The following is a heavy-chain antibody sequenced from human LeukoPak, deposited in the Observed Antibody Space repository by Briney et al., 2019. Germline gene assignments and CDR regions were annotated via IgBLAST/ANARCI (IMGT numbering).Heavy chain of an antibody. CDR1: GFTVSTNY. CDR2: IYSGGST. D-gene: IGHD2-2*01. V-gene: IGHV3-53*01. CDR3: ANHIVVVPAAFDY. J-gene: IGHJ4*02. Sequence: PGGSLRLSCAASGFTVSTNYMTWVRQAPGKGLEWVSVIYSGGSTYYADSVKGRFTISRDNSKNTLYLQMNSLRAEDTAVYYCANHIVVVPAAFDYWGQGTLVTVSS.